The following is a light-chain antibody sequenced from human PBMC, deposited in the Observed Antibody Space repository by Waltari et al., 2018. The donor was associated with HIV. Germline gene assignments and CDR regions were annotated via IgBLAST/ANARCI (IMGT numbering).Light chain of an antibody. CDR1: QTISTTY. V-gene: IGKV3-20*01. CDR2: GAS. CDR3: QKYIGSPRT. Sequence: DIALTQSPGTLSLSPGERATLSCRASQTISTTYLAWYQHKPGQARRLLIYGASSRATGIPDSVSGSGSGTDFYLTIRRLGPEGGAVYDCQKYIGSPRTFGEGTKVELK. J-gene: IGKJ1*01.